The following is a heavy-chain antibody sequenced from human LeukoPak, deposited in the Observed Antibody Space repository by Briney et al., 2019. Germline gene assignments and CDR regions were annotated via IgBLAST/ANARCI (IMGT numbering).Heavy chain of an antibody. Sequence: TGGSLRLSCAASGFTFSTYGMSWVRQAPGKGLEWVAVISYDGSNKYYADSVKGRFTISRDNSKNTLYLQMNSLRAEDTAVYYCAREHYCSGGSCYDTSFDYWGQGTLVTVSS. CDR2: ISYDGSNK. CDR3: AREHYCSGGSCYDTSFDY. CDR1: GFTFSTYG. V-gene: IGHV3-30*03. D-gene: IGHD2-15*01. J-gene: IGHJ4*02.